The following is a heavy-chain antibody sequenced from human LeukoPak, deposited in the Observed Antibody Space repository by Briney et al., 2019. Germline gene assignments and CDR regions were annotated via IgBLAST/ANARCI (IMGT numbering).Heavy chain of an antibody. J-gene: IGHJ2*01. D-gene: IGHD1-1*01. CDR2: INHSGST. CDR1: GGSFSGYY. CDR3: ARTEIIELEPTYWYFDL. Sequence: PSETLSLTCAVYGGSFSGYYWSWIRQPPGKGLEWIGEINHSGSTNYNPSLKSRVTISVDTSKNQFSLKLSSVTAADTAVYYCARTEIIELEPTYWYFDLWGRGTLVAVSS. V-gene: IGHV4-34*01.